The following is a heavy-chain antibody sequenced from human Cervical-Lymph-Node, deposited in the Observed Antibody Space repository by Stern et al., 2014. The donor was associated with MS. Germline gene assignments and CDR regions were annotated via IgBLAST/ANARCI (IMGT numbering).Heavy chain of an antibody. J-gene: IGHJ4*02. CDR3: AVSGGRGWYSEAYFDS. V-gene: IGHV3-30*04. D-gene: IGHD6-19*01. CDR2: ISYDGRNK. CDR1: GFTFSSYA. Sequence: QVHLVESGGGVVQPGRSLRLSCAASGFTFSSYAMHWVRQAPGKGLEWVAVISYDGRNKYYADSVKGRFTISRDNSKNTLSLQMNSLRAEDTAVYYCAVSGGRGWYSEAYFDSWGQGTLVTVSS.